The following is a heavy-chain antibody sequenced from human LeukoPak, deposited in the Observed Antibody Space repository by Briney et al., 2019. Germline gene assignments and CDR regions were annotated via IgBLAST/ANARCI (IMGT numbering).Heavy chain of an antibody. CDR1: GFIFRNHG. D-gene: IGHD3-22*01. CDR2: IWYDGSEK. V-gene: IGHV3-30*02. CDR3: AKDLSSGWSFDS. Sequence: GGSLRLSCAASGFIFRNHGMHWVRQAPGKGLEWVTFIWYDGSEKYYADSVRGRFIISRDNSKNTVNLQMDSLRTEDTALYYCAKDLSSGWSFDSWGQGTLVTVSS. J-gene: IGHJ4*02.